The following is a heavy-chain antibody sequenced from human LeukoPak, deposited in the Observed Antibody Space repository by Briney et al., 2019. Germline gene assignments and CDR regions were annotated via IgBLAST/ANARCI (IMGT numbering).Heavy chain of an antibody. D-gene: IGHD1-26*01. CDR2: INSDGSTT. CDR1: EFTFSNYW. V-gene: IGHV3-74*01. CDR3: ASIRPSGSYNVDP. Sequence: GGSLRLSCAASEFTFSNYWMHWVRQAPGKGLVWVSRINSDGSTTNYADSVKGRFTISRDNAKNTLYLQMNSLRAEDTAVYYCASIRPSGSYNVDPWGQGTLVTVSS. J-gene: IGHJ5*02.